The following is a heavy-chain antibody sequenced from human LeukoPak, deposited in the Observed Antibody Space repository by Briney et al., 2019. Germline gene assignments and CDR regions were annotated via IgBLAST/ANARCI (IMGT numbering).Heavy chain of an antibody. CDR2: IYYSGST. CDR1: GGSISSYY. CDR3: ARAGYSSGWRRPPEYYFDY. Sequence: KPSETLSLTCTVSGGSISSYYWSWIRQPPGKGLEWIGYIYYSGSTNYNPSLKSRVTISVDTSKKQFSLKLSSVTAADTAVYYCARAGYSSGWRRPPEYYFDYWGQGTLVTVSS. J-gene: IGHJ4*02. V-gene: IGHV4-59*08. D-gene: IGHD6-19*01.